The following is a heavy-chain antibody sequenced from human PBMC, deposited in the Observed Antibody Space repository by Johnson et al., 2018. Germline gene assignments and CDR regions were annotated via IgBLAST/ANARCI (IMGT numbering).Heavy chain of an antibody. V-gene: IGHV3-9*01. D-gene: IGHD1-26*01. CDR3: AKDKVTGGTYSEPRGSYYYYYYMDV. CDR2: ISWNSGTI. Sequence: VQLVQSGGGLVQPGRSLRLSCAASGFTFDDYAMHWVRPAPGKGLEWVSGISWNSGTIAYADSVKGRFTISRDNAKNSLYLQMNSLRAEDTALYYCAKDKVTGGTYSEPRGSYYYYYYMDVWGKGTTVTVSS. CDR1: GFTFDDYA. J-gene: IGHJ6*03.